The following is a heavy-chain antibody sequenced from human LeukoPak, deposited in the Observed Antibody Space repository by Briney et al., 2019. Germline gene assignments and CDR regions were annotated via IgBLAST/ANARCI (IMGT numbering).Heavy chain of an antibody. Sequence: GGSLRLSCAASGFTFSSYWMSWVRQAPGKGLEWVANIKQDGSEKYYVDSVKGRFTISRDNAKNSLYLQINSLRAEDTAVYYCARDRGGIVATFFDYWGQGTLVTVSS. CDR2: IKQDGSEK. CDR3: ARDRGGIVATFFDY. J-gene: IGHJ4*02. D-gene: IGHD5-12*01. CDR1: GFTFSSYW. V-gene: IGHV3-7*01.